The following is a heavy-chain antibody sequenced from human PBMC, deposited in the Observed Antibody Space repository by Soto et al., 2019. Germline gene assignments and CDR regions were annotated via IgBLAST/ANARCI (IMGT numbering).Heavy chain of an antibody. D-gene: IGHD3-9*01. V-gene: IGHV3-21*01. CDR3: ASFESLRGAPPHAFDI. CDR1: GFTFSSYS. CDR2: ISSSSSYI. J-gene: IGHJ3*02. Sequence: PGGSLRLSCAASGFTFSSYSMNWVRQAPGKGLEWVSSISSSSSYIYYADSVKGRFTISRDNAKNSLYLQMNILRAEDTAVYYCASFESLRGAPPHAFDIWGQGTMVTVSS.